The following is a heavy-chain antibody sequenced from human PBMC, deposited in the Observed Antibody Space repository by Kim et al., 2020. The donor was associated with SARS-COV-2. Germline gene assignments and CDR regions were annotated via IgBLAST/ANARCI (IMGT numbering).Heavy chain of an antibody. Sequence: SETLSLTCAVSGGSISRGGSYWSWIRQHPGKGLEWIGYIDYSGSTYSNPSLKSRVTISVDTSKNQFSLRLRSVTAADTAVYYCAFRTITRVFSWGKGTTVTVSS. D-gene: IGHD2-2*01. CDR3: AFRTITRVFS. J-gene: IGHJ6*04. V-gene: IGHV4-31*11. CDR2: IDYSGST. CDR1: GGSISRGGSY.